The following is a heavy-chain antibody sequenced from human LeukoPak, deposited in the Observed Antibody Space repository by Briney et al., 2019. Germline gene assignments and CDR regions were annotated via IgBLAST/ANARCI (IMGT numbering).Heavy chain of an antibody. Sequence: GASVKVSCKASGGTFSSYAISWVRQAPGKGLEWVSAISGSGGSTYYADSVKGRFTISRDNSKNTLYLQMNSLRAEDTAVYYCAKDWVAVAGTSRSAFDIWGQGTMVTVSS. V-gene: IGHV3-23*01. CDR2: ISGSGGST. D-gene: IGHD6-19*01. CDR1: GGTFSSYA. CDR3: AKDWVAVAGTSRSAFDI. J-gene: IGHJ3*02.